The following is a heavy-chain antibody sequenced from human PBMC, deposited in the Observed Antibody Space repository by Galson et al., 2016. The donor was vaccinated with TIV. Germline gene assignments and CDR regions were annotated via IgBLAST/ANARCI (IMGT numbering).Heavy chain of an antibody. CDR3: ATLHCSSSSCYFGLDAFDV. Sequence: QSGAEVKKPGASVKVSCKSYGYTIISQNINWVRQAPGRGLEWMGWIRAYSGDTNFAQKVQGRVSMTTDSSTNTAYMELRSLRSDDTVVYFCATLHCSSSSCYFGLDAFDVWGQGTKVTASS. D-gene: IGHD2-2*01. V-gene: IGHV1-18*01. CDR1: GYTIISQN. J-gene: IGHJ3*01. CDR2: IRAYSGDT.